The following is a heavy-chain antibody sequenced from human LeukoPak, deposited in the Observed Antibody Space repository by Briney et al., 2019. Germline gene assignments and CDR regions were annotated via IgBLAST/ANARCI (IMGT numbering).Heavy chain of an antibody. CDR1: GFTVSSNY. CDR2: LYSGSST. V-gene: IGHV3-53*01. CDR3: AKETGYTGSYNADY. J-gene: IGHJ4*02. D-gene: IGHD1-26*01. Sequence: PGGSLRLSCAASGFTVSSNYMTWVRQAPGKGLEWVSVLYSGSSTYYADSVKGRFIISRDNSKNTLYLQMNSLRVDDTAVYYCAKETGYTGSYNADYWGQGTLVTVSS.